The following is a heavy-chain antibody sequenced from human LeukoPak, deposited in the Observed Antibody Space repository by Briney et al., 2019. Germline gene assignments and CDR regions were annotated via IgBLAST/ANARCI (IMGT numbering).Heavy chain of an antibody. CDR2: ISSSGSTI. CDR1: GFTFSTYE. Sequence: PGGSLRLSCAASGFTFSTYEMNWVRQAPGKGLEWVSYISSSGSTIYYADSVKGRFTISRDNAKNSLYLQMNSLKAEDTAVYYCARVGAYVAVNCWGQGTLVTVSS. V-gene: IGHV3-48*03. J-gene: IGHJ4*02. D-gene: IGHD3-16*01. CDR3: ARVGAYVAVNC.